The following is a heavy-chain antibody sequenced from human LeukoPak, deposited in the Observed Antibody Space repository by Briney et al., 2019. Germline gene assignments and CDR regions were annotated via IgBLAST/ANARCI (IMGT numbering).Heavy chain of an antibody. V-gene: IGHV1-18*01. D-gene: IGHD3-10*01. Sequence: ASVEVSCKASGYTFTKYGISWVRQAPGQGLEWMGWISTYNDNTNYAQKFQGRVTMTTDTSTSTVYMELRSLRSDDTAVYYCAREVVGSGGYYKDYWGQGTLVTVSS. CDR3: AREVVGSGGYYKDY. CDR1: GYTFTKYG. J-gene: IGHJ4*02. CDR2: ISTYNDNT.